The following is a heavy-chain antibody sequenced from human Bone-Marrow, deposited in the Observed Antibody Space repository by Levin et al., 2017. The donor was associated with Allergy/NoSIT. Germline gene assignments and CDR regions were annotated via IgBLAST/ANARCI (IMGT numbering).Heavy chain of an antibody. Sequence: PGESLKISCAASRFTFSSYTMHWVRQAPGKGLEWGAVISYDGSHKYYADSVRFLFTISRDNSKNTLYLQMNSLRPEDTAVYYCARGGNMNSGWSEIDFWGQGTLVTVSS. CDR1: RFTFSSYT. CDR2: ISYDGSHK. V-gene: IGHV3-30*04. D-gene: IGHD6-19*01. J-gene: IGHJ4*02. CDR3: ARGGNMNSGWSEIDF.